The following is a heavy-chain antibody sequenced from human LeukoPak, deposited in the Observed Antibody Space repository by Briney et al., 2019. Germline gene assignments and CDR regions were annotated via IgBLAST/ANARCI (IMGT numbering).Heavy chain of an antibody. J-gene: IGHJ6*04. Sequence: HSGGSLRLSCAASGFTFSSYAMHWVRQAPGKGLEWVAVISYDGSNKYYAGSVKGRFTISRDNSKNTLYLQMNSLRAEDTAVYYCARGERPSYYYGMDVWGKGTTVTVSS. V-gene: IGHV3-30*04. CDR1: GFTFSSYA. D-gene: IGHD1-1*01. CDR2: ISYDGSNK. CDR3: ARGERPSYYYGMDV.